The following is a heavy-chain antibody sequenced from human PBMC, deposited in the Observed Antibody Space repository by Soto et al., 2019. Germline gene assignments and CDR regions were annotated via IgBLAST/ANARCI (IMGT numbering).Heavy chain of an antibody. Sequence: PSESLKISCKGSGYSFTTYWIGWVRQMPGKGLEWLGIIYPGDSDTRYSPSFQGQVTISADNSISTAYLQWSSLKPSHTAMYYCVRGGSTSRYGMDVCGQGTTVTVS. CDR2: IYPGDSDT. V-gene: IGHV5-51*01. D-gene: IGHD2-2*01. J-gene: IGHJ6*02. CDR1: GYSFTTYW. CDR3: VRGGSTSRYGMDV.